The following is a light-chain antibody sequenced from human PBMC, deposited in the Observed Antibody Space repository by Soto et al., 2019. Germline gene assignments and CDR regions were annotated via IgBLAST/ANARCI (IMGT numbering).Light chain of an antibody. J-gene: IGKJ2*01. V-gene: IGKV3-20*01. CDR3: QHSGSSLYT. CDR1: QNFASTY. CDR2: GAS. Sequence: EIVLTQSPGTLSVSPGERATLSCRASQNFASTYLAWYQQKPGQPPRLLIYGASSRATGIPHRFSGSGSGTDFTLTISRLETEDFEVYYCQHSGSSLYTFGQGTKLEIK.